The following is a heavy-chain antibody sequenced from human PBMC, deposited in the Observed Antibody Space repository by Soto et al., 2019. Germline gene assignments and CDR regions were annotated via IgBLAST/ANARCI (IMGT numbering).Heavy chain of an antibody. D-gene: IGHD3-22*01. J-gene: IGHJ4*02. V-gene: IGHV3-21*01. CDR1: GFAFNNYG. CDR2: ISKSDYT. CDR3: AREDSIIIPAGSDF. Sequence: EVQLLESGGGLVRPGGSLRLSCTVSGFAFNNYGINWVRQAPGKGLEWVSSISKSDYTYYSDSVKGRFTISRDNAKNSVSLQMNTLRVEDTAVYYCAREDSIIIPAGSDFWGQGTLVTVSS.